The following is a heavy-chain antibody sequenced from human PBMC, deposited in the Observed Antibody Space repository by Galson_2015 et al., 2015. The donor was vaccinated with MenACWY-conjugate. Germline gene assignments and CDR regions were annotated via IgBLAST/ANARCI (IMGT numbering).Heavy chain of an antibody. D-gene: IGHD3-22*01. CDR1: GFTFSSYA. J-gene: IGHJ4*02. CDR3: AKFVYDSSGYFPYFDY. CDR2: IGGSGGST. V-gene: IGHV3-23*01. Sequence: SLRLSCAASGFTFSSYAMSWVRQAPGKGLEWVSAIGGSGGSTYYADSVKGRFTISRDNSKNTLYLQMNSLRAEDTAVYYCAKFVYDSSGYFPYFDYWGQGTLVTVSS.